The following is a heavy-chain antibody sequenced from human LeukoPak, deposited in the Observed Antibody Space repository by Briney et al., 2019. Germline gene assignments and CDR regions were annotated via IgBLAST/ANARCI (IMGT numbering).Heavy chain of an antibody. CDR1: GFTFSSYW. Sequence: GGSLRLSCAASGFTFSSYWMSWVRQAPGKGLEWVANIKQDGSEKYYVDSVKGRFTISRDNAKNSLYLQINSLRAEDTAVYYCARGGGLSIFGVVRPYYYYGMDVWGQGTTVTVSS. J-gene: IGHJ6*02. CDR3: ARGGGLSIFGVVRPYYYYGMDV. CDR2: IKQDGSEK. D-gene: IGHD3-3*01. V-gene: IGHV3-7*03.